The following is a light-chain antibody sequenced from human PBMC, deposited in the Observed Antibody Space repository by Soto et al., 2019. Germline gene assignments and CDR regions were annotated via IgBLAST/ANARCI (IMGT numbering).Light chain of an antibody. CDR3: KQYGSSPWT. V-gene: IGKV3-20*01. J-gene: IGKJ1*01. Sequence: VLTQSPGTLSLSPGDRATLSCRASQSVSSTYLAWYQQKPGQAPRPLIYGASSRATGIPDRFSGSGAGTDFTLTISRLESEEFAVYYCKQYGSSPWTFGQGTKVEIK. CDR1: QSVSSTY. CDR2: GAS.